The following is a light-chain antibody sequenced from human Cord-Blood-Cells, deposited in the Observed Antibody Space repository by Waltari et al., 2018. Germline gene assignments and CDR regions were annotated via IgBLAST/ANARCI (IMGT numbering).Light chain of an antibody. J-gene: IGKJ3*01. CDR3: QQYYSTPFT. V-gene: IGKV4-1*01. CDR1: QSVLYSSNNKDY. Sequence: DIVMTQSPDSLAVSLGERATINCKSSQSVLYSSNNKDYLAWYQQKPGQPPKLLIYWASTRESGVPDRFSGSGSGIDFTLTISSLHAEDVAVYYCQQYYSTPFTFGPGTKVDIK. CDR2: WAS.